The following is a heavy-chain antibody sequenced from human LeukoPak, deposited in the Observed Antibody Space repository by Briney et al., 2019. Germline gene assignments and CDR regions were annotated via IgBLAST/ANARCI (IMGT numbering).Heavy chain of an antibody. D-gene: IGHD3-22*01. CDR3: AKGWSSGYYYAVEC. CDR1: GFTFSSYA. Sequence: QPGGSLRLSCAASGFTFSSYAMSWVRQAPGKGLEWVSAISGSGGGTYYADSVKGRFTISRENYKNTLYLQMNSLRAEDTAVYYCAKGWSSGYYYAVECWGQGTLVTVSS. CDR2: ISGSGGGT. V-gene: IGHV3-23*01. J-gene: IGHJ4*02.